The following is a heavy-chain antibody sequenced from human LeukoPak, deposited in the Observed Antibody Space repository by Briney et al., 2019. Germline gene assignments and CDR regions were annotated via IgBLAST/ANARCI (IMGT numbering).Heavy chain of an antibody. D-gene: IGHD5-24*01. V-gene: IGHV3-23*01. CDR2: ISGSGGST. Sequence: GGSLRLSCAASGFTFSSYAMSWVRQAPGKGLEWVSAISGSGGSTYYADSVKGRFTISRDNSKNTLYLQMNSLRAEDTAVYYCAKDREMATIYGWFDPWGQGTLVTVSS. CDR1: GFTFSSYA. CDR3: AKDREMATIYGWFDP. J-gene: IGHJ5*02.